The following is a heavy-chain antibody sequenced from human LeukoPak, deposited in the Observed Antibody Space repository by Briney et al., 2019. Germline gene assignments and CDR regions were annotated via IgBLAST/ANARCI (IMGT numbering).Heavy chain of an antibody. CDR2: ITDDEDT. CDR1: GFPFRSYA. J-gene: IGHJ4*02. Sequence: GGSLRLSCVASGFPFRSYAMTWVRQTPGKGLESVSVITDDEDTYYANSVKGRFTISRDNSQNTVFLQMNSLRVEDTAVYYCAKVDYWSPENYFGSWGQGTLVTVSS. CDR3: AKVDYWSPENYFGS. V-gene: IGHV3-23*01. D-gene: IGHD1-1*01.